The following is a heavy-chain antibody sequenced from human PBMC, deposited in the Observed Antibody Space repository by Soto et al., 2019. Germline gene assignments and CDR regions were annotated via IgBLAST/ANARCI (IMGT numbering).Heavy chain of an antibody. CDR1: GFTFSSYS. CDR3: AKDYYDSSGYPITGDYGMDV. V-gene: IGHV3-21*01. J-gene: IGHJ6*02. CDR2: ISSSSSYI. D-gene: IGHD3-22*01. Sequence: EVQLVESGGGLVKPGGSLRLSCAASGFTFSSYSMNWVRQAPGKGLEWVSSISSSSSYIYYADSVKGRFTISRDNAKNSLYLQMNSLRAEDTAVYYCAKDYYDSSGYPITGDYGMDVWGQGTTATVSS.